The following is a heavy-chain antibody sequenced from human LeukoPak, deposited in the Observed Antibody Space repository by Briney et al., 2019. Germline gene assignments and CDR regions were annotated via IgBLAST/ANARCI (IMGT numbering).Heavy chain of an antibody. D-gene: IGHD6-19*01. V-gene: IGHV1-2*02. CDR1: GYTFTGYY. J-gene: IGHJ6*03. CDR2: INPNSGGT. Sequence: ASVKVSCKASGYTFTGYYMHWVRQAPGQGLEWMGWINPNSGGTNYAQKFQGRVTMTRDTSMSTAYMELSRLRSDDTAVYYCARTHSSGWYSVGYYYMDVWGKGTTVTVSS. CDR3: ARTHSSGWYSVGYYYMDV.